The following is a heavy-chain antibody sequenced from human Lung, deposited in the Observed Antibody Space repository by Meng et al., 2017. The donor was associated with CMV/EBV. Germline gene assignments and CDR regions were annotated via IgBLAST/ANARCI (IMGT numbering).Heavy chain of an antibody. CDR1: RFNIRNYA. CDR3: AKDSYVVSTKTVDYYYGMDV. J-gene: IGHJ6*02. CDR2: IWSEGGDK. V-gene: IGHV3-33*06. Sequence: SXTASRFNIRNYAMHWVRQAPGKGLEWVAVIWSEGGDKYYADSVEGRFTISRDNSKNTLYLQMNSLRAEDTAVYYCAKDSYVVSTKTVDYYYGMDVWGQGXTVTVSS. D-gene: IGHD3-10*02.